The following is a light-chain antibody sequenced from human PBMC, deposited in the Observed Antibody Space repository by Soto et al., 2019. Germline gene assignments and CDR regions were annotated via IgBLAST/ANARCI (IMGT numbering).Light chain of an antibody. Sequence: EIVLTQSPGTLPLSPGERATLSCRASQSVRSSNLAWYQQKPGQAPRLLIYGASSRATGIPDRFSGSGSGTDFTLTISRLEPEDFAVHYCQQYGSSPSTFGQGTKVDIK. CDR1: QSVRSSN. CDR2: GAS. J-gene: IGKJ1*01. CDR3: QQYGSSPST. V-gene: IGKV3-20*01.